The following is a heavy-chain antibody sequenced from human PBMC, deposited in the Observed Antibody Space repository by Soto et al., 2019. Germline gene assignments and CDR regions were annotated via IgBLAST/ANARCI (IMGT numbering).Heavy chain of an antibody. CDR1: GGYISSSNW. D-gene: IGHD2-15*01. Sequence: SSETLSLTCAVSGGYISSSNWWSWVRQPPGKGLEWIGEIYHSGTTTYNPSLKSRVTMSVDKSKNLFSLKLRSVTAADTAVYYCARDRSWVTDAFDIWGQGTMVTVSS. J-gene: IGHJ3*02. CDR3: ARDRSWVTDAFDI. CDR2: IYHSGTT. V-gene: IGHV4-4*02.